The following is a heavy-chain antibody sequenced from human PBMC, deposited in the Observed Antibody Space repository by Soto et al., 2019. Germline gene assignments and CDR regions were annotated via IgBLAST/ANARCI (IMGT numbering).Heavy chain of an antibody. D-gene: IGHD1-1*01. V-gene: IGHV1-69*12. CDR1: GGTFSSYA. Sequence: QVQLVQSGAEVKKPGSSVKVSCKASGGTFSSYAISWVRQAPGQGLEWMGGIIPIFGTANYAQKFQGRVTITVDESTSTAYMELSSLRSEDTAVYYCARDLGRHPLEPLFDAFDIWGQGTMVTVSS. CDR2: IIPIFGTA. J-gene: IGHJ3*02. CDR3: ARDLGRHPLEPLFDAFDI.